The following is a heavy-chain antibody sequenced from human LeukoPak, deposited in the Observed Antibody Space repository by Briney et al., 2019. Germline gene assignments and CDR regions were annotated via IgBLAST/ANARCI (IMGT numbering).Heavy chain of an antibody. CDR2: ITWNSDDM. CDR1: GFTFDGYG. J-gene: IGHJ4*02. V-gene: IGHV3-9*01. CDR3: TKVTDWRTGFDY. Sequence: GRSLRLSCAASGFTFDGYGMYWVRQAPGRGLEWVSGITWNSDDMAYADSVKGRFTISRDNAKNCLYLQMNSLRVEDTALYYCTKVTDWRTGFDYWGQGTLVTVSS. D-gene: IGHD3-9*01.